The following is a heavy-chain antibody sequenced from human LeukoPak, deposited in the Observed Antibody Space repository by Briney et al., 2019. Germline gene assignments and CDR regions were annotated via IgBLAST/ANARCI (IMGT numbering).Heavy chain of an antibody. V-gene: IGHV4-39*07. CDR1: GDSISSSNCY. CDR2: INHSGST. Sequence: SETLSLTCTVSGDSISSSNCYWSWIRQPPGKGLEWIGEINHSGSTNYNPSLKSRVTISVDTSKNQFSLKLSSVTAADTAVYYCARGIIVATVNTIYNWFDPWGQGTLVTVSS. CDR3: ARGIIVATVNTIYNWFDP. J-gene: IGHJ5*02. D-gene: IGHD5-12*01.